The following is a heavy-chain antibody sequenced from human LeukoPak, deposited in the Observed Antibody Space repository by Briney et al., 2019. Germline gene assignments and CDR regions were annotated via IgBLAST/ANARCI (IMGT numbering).Heavy chain of an antibody. CDR3: ARDEYSSGWYGLKGPPDY. J-gene: IGHJ4*02. CDR1: GFSFSSYA. V-gene: IGHV3-30-3*01. CDR2: ISYDGSNK. Sequence: PGGSLRLSCAASGFSFSSYAMHWVRQAPGKGLEWVAVISYDGSNKYYADSVKGRFTISRDNSKNTLYLQMNSLRAEDTAVYYCARDEYSSGWYGLKGPPDYWGQGTLVTVSS. D-gene: IGHD6-19*01.